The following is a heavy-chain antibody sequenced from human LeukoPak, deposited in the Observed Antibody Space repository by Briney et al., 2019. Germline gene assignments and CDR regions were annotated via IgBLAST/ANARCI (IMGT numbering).Heavy chain of an antibody. J-gene: IGHJ4*02. CDR2: IYYSGST. D-gene: IGHD6-13*01. CDR1: GGSISSYY. CDR3: ARVARQQLVGYFDY. V-gene: IGHV4-59*01. Sequence: SETLSLTCTVSGGSISSYYWSWIRQPPGKGLEWIGYIYYSGSTNYNPFLKSRVTISVDTSKNQFSLKLSSVTAADTAVYYCARVARQQLVGYFDYWGQGTLVTVSS.